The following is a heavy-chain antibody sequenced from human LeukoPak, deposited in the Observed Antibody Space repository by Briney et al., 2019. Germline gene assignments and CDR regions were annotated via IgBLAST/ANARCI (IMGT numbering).Heavy chain of an antibody. CDR2: IYSGGST. J-gene: IGHJ6*02. V-gene: IGHV3-66*01. Sequence: QTGGSLRLSCAASGFTVSSNYMSWVRQAPGKGLQWVSVIYSGGSTYYADSVKGRFTISRDNSKNTLYLQMNSLRAEDTAVYYCARSTSNYGTDVWGQGTTVTVSS. CDR1: GFTVSSNY. CDR3: ARSTSNYGTDV. D-gene: IGHD1/OR15-1a*01.